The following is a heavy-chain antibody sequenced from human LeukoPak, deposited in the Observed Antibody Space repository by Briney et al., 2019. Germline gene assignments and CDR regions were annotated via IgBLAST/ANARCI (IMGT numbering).Heavy chain of an antibody. CDR3: AKDEVVVVAATTSNWFDP. J-gene: IGHJ5*02. D-gene: IGHD2-15*01. Sequence: GGSLRLSCAASGFTFSSYSMNWVRQAPGKGLEWVSAISGSGGSTYYADSVKGRFTISRDNSKNTLYLQMNSLRAEDTAVYYCAKDEVVVVAATTSNWFDPWGQGTLVTVSS. CDR2: ISGSGGST. CDR1: GFTFSSYS. V-gene: IGHV3-23*01.